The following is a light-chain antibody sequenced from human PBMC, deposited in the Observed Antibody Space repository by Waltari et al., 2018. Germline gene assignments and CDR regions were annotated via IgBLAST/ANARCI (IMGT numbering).Light chain of an antibody. CDR2: GKN. J-gene: IGLJ2*01. CDR3: NSRDSSGNHVV. V-gene: IGLV3-19*01. CDR1: SRRRDY. Sequence: SSELTQDPAVSVALGQTVRITCQGDSRRRDYASWYQQKPGQASVLVIYGKNNRPSGIPDRFSGSSSGNTASLTITGAQAEDEADYYCNSRDSSGNHVVFGGGTKLTVL.